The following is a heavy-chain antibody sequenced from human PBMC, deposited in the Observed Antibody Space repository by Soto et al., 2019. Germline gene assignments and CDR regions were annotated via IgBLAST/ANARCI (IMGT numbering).Heavy chain of an antibody. CDR1: GESFSGHI. D-gene: IGHD6-19*01. CDR3: ARGLITGSHYSGGWYYFDS. V-gene: IGHV4-34*01. J-gene: IGHJ4*02. Sequence: QVQLQQSGAGLLKPSETLSLTCAVYGESFSGHIWTWIHQTPGKGLQWIGQINHSGSASYNPSLKSRVTISVHTSTSQFSLELSSVTAADTAVYYCARGLITGSHYSGGWYYFDSWGQGTQVTVSS. CDR2: INHSGSA.